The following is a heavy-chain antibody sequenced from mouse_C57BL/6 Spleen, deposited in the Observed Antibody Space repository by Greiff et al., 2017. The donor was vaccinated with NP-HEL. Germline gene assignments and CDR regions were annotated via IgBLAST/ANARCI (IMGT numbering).Heavy chain of an antibody. Sequence: EVKLVESGGGLVKPGGSLKLSCAASGFTFSSYSMSWVRQTPEKRLEWVATISDGGSYTYYPDNVKGRSTISRDNAKNNLYLQLSHLKSEDTARYYCAREGRLFDYWGQGTTLTVSS. CDR1: GFTFSSYS. D-gene: IGHD3-2*02. J-gene: IGHJ2*01. CDR2: ISDGGSYT. CDR3: AREGRLFDY. V-gene: IGHV5-4*03.